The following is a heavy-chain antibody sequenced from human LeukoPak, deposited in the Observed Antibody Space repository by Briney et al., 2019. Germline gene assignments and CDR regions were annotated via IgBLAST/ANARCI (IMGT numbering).Heavy chain of an antibody. V-gene: IGHV4-39*01. D-gene: IGHD3-3*01. CDR1: GGSISCSSYF. CDR3: AKSSFGGYYLYY. J-gene: IGHJ4*01. CDR2: IYYRGST. Sequence: SETLSLTCTVSGGSISCSSYFWGWIRQPPGKGLEWIGSIYYRGSTYYNPSLKSRVTISVDTSKNQFSLKLSSVTAADTAVYYCAKSSFGGYYLYYWGQGTLVTVSS.